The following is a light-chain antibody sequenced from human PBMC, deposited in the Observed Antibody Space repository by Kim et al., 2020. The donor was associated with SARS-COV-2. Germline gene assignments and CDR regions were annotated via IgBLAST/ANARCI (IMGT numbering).Light chain of an antibody. CDR2: AGS. V-gene: IGKV1-6*01. CDR1: QGIRND. CDR3: LQGDKVPLT. J-gene: IGKJ4*01. Sequence: AIQMTQSPSSLSASVGDRVTITCRASQGIRNDLGWYQQIPGKAPKLLISAGSTLESGVPSRFSGSGSATDFALTISSLQPEDFATYYCLQGDKVPLTFGGRTKVDIK.